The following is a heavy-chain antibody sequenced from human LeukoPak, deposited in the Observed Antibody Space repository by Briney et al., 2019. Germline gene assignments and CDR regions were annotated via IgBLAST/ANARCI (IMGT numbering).Heavy chain of an antibody. Sequence: GGSLRLSCTTSGFNFRAYWLSWVRQAPGKGLEWVANIKQDGSEKYYVDSVKGRFTISRDNAKNSLYLQMNSLRAEDTAVYYCARFSIVGASDYWGQGTLVTVSS. CDR3: ARFSIVGASDY. CDR2: IKQDGSEK. J-gene: IGHJ4*02. CDR1: GFNFRAYW. V-gene: IGHV3-7*01. D-gene: IGHD1-26*01.